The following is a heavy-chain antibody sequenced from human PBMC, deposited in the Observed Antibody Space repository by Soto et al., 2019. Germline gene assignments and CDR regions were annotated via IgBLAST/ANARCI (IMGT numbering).Heavy chain of an antibody. CDR1: GFTFSSYG. Sequence: GGSLRLSCAASGFTFSSYGMHWVRQAPGKGLEWVAVIWYDGSNKYYADSVKGRFTISRDNSKNTLYLQMNSLRAEDTAVYYCARAVEGSSSWFFDYWGQGTLVTVSS. CDR3: ARAVEGSSSWFFDY. V-gene: IGHV3-33*01. CDR2: IWYDGSNK. J-gene: IGHJ4*02. D-gene: IGHD6-13*01.